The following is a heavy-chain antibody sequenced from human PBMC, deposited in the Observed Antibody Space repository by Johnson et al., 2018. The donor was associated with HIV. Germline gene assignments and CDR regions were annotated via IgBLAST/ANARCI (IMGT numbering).Heavy chain of an antibody. V-gene: IGHV3-53*01. Sequence: VQLVESGGGLIQPGGSLRLSCAASGFTVSSNYMNWVRQAPGKGLEWVSVIYSGGSTYYADSVKGRFTISRDNYKNTLYLQMNSLRAEDTAVYYCARYSGSYYTIAFDIWGQGTMVTVSS. CDR2: IYSGGST. J-gene: IGHJ3*02. CDR3: ARYSGSYYTIAFDI. CDR1: GFTVSSNY. D-gene: IGHD1-26*01.